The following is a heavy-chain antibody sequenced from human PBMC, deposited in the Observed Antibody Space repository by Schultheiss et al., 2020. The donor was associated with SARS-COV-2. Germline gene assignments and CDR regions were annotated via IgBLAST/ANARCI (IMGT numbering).Heavy chain of an antibody. CDR3: AKDWALGGYDILTGVVGVGYFDL. CDR2: MNPNSGNT. Sequence: ASVKVSCKASGYTFTSYGINWVRQATGQGLEWMGWMNPNSGNTGYAQKFQGRVTITADESTSTAYMELSSLRAEDTALYYCAKDWALGGYDILTGVVGVGYFDLWGRGTLVTVSS. D-gene: IGHD3-9*01. CDR1: GYTFTSYG. J-gene: IGHJ2*01. V-gene: IGHV1-8*03.